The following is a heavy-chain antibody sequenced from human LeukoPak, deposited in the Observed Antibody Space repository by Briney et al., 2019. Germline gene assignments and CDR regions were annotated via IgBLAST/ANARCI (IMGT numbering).Heavy chain of an antibody. D-gene: IGHD3-10*01. V-gene: IGHV3-74*01. CDR1: GFTFSSYW. Sequence: GGSLRLSCAASGFTFSSYWMHWVRQAPGKGLVWVSRINSDGSTTTYADSVKGRFTISRDNAKNTLYLQLNSLRAEDTAVYYCATGFFYYYYMDVWGKGTTVTVSS. CDR2: INSDGSTT. CDR3: ATGFFYYYYMDV. J-gene: IGHJ6*03.